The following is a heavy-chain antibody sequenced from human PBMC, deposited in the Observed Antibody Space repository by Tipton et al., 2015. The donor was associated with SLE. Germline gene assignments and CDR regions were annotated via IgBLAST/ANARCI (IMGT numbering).Heavy chain of an antibody. V-gene: IGHV3-11*04. CDR1: GFTVSYDY. J-gene: IGHJ4*02. CDR3: ARGWQQLGY. Sequence: SLRLSCAASGFTVSYDYMTWVRQAPGKGLEWVSYISGGGSTIYYADSVKGRFTISRDNGKNSLYLQMNSLRAEDMAVYYCARGWQQLGYWGQGTLVTVSS. D-gene: IGHD6-13*01. CDR2: ISGGGSTI.